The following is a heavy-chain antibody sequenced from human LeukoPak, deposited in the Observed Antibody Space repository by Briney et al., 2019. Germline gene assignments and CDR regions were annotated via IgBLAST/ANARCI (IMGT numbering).Heavy chain of an antibody. CDR2: MNPNSGNT. Sequence: ASVKVSCKASGYTFTSYDINWVRQATGQGLEWMGWMNPNSGNTGYAQKFQGRVTMTRNTSISTAYMELSSLRSEDTAVYYCARASDIVVVPAAPVVWFDPWGQGTLVTVSS. V-gene: IGHV1-8*01. D-gene: IGHD2-2*01. CDR1: GYTFTSYD. CDR3: ARASDIVVVPAAPVVWFDP. J-gene: IGHJ5*02.